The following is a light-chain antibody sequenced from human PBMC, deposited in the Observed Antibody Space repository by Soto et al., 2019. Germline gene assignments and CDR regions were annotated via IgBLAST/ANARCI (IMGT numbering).Light chain of an antibody. CDR2: AAS. J-gene: IGKJ3*01. CDR3: QQDGGSPLT. V-gene: IGKV3-20*01. Sequence: EILLTQSPSTLSLSPGEGVTLSCRASQSVTVNSLAWYQQKPGQAPRLLIYAASTRAAAVPDRFTGSWSGTDFALTISRLEPEDFGVSYCQQDGGSPLTSGPGTKVDIK. CDR1: QSVTVNS.